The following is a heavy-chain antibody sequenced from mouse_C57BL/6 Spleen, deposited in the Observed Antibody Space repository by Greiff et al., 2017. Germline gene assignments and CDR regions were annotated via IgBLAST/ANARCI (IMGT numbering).Heavy chain of an antibody. Sequence: EVQRVESGGGLVQSGRSLRLSCATSGFTFSDFYMEWVRQAPGKGLEWIAASRNKANDYTTEYSASVKGRFIVSRDTSQSILYLQMHALSAEDTAIYYCARCSKETYYSMDYWGQGTSVTVSS. CDR3: ARCSKETYYSMDY. CDR1: GFTFSDFY. CDR2: SRNKANDYTT. D-gene: IGHD1-1*01. V-gene: IGHV7-1*01. J-gene: IGHJ4*01.